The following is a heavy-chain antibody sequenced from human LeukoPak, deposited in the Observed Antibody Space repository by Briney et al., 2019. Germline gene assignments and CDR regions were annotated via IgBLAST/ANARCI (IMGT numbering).Heavy chain of an antibody. Sequence: GGSLRLSCAASGFTFSSYWMHRVSQAPGKGLVWVSRINSDGSSTSYADSVKGRFTISRDNAKNTLYLQMNSLRAEDTAVYYCARDGDYASFDYWGQGTLVTVSS. CDR3: ARDGDYASFDY. CDR2: INSDGSST. V-gene: IGHV3-74*01. CDR1: GFTFSSYW. D-gene: IGHD4-17*01. J-gene: IGHJ4*02.